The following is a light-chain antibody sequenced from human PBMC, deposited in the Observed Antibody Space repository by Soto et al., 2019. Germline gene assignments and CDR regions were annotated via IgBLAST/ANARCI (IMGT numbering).Light chain of an antibody. CDR1: SGHSSYA. CDR2: LNSDGSH. Sequence: QSVLTQSPSASASLGASVKLTCTLSSGHSSYAIAWHQQQPEKGPRFLMKLNSDGSHTKGDGIPDRFSGSSSGAERYLTIPILQSEDEADYYCQTWGTGIHGVFGGGTKLTVL. CDR3: QTWGTGIHGV. V-gene: IGLV4-69*01. J-gene: IGLJ2*01.